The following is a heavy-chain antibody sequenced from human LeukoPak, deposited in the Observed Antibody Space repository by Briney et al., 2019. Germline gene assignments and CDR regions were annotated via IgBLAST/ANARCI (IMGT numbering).Heavy chain of an antibody. Sequence: SETLSLTCAVYGGSFSGYYWSWIRQPPGKGLEWIGEINHSGSTNYNPSLKSRVTISVDTSKNQFSLKLSSVTAADTAVYYCPRALKYYYYYYMDVWGKGTTVTVSS. J-gene: IGHJ6*03. CDR2: INHSGST. V-gene: IGHV4-34*01. CDR1: GGSFSGYY. CDR3: PRALKYYYYYYMDV.